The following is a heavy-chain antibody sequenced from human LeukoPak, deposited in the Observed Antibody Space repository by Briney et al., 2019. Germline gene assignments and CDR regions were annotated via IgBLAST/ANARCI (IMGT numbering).Heavy chain of an antibody. CDR2: IIPIFGTA. CDR3: AREAVAGTTDY. Sequence: SVKVSCKASGGTFSIYAISWVRQAPGQGLEWMGRIIPIFGTANYAQKFQGRVTITTDESTSTAYMELSSLRSEDRAVYYCAREAVAGTTDYWGQGTLVTVSS. V-gene: IGHV1-69*05. J-gene: IGHJ4*02. CDR1: GGTFSIYA. D-gene: IGHD6-19*01.